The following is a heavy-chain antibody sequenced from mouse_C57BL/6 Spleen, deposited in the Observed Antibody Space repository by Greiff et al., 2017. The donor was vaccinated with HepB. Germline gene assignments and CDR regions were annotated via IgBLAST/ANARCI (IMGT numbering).Heavy chain of an antibody. J-gene: IGHJ4*01. D-gene: IGHD3-3*01. CDR1: GYSITSDY. CDR3: AGWGLSGTGGYAMDY. V-gene: IGHV3-8*01. Sequence: EVKLMESGPGLAKPSQTLSLTCSVTGYSITSDYWNWIRQFPGNKLEYMGYISYSGSTYYNPSLKSRISITRDTTKNQYYLQLNSVTTEDTATYYCAGWGLSGTGGYAMDYWGQGTSVTVSS. CDR2: ISYSGST.